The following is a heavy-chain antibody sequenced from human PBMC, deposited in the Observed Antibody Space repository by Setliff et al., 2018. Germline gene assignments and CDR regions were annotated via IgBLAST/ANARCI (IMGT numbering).Heavy chain of an antibody. CDR2: IDPSGDT. CDR1: GGSISSGSHY. V-gene: IGHV4-61*09. J-gene: IGHJ5*02. Sequence: PSETLSLTCTVSGGSISSGSHYWTWIRQPTGKRLEWIGHIDPSGDTNYSPSLKSRVTMSVDTSKNQFSLRLTSGTAADTAVYYCARAPQYSNFWYALSWFDPWGQGTLVTVSS. D-gene: IGHD3-3*01. CDR3: ARAPQYSNFWYALSWFDP.